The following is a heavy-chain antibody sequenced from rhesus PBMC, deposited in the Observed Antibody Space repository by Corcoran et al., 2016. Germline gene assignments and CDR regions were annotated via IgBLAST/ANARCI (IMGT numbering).Heavy chain of an antibody. CDR2: ISGSGGST. J-gene: IGHJ5-1*01. CDR3: ARTYCSGTYCTIGYNRFDV. Sequence: LQLQESGPGLVKPSETLSLTCAVSGGSLSGHWWSWLRPPPGTGLEWFGRISGSGGSTSYNPSLKRRVTISTDTSKNQFSLRLSSVTAADTAVYYCARTYCSGTYCTIGYNRFDVWGPGVLVTVSS. V-gene: IGHV4-173*01. D-gene: IGHD2-15*01. CDR1: GGSLSGHW.